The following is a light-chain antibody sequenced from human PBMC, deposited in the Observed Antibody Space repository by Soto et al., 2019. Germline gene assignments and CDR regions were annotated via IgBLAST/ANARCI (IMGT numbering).Light chain of an antibody. Sequence: EIVLTQSPGTLSLSPGERATLSCRASQSVSISYLAWYQQKPGQAPSLLIYGASSKDTGIPERFSGSGSGTDFTLTISRLEPEAFAVYYCQQYGRSLTFGGGTKVEIK. V-gene: IGKV3-20*01. CDR3: QQYGRSLT. CDR1: QSVSISY. J-gene: IGKJ4*01. CDR2: GAS.